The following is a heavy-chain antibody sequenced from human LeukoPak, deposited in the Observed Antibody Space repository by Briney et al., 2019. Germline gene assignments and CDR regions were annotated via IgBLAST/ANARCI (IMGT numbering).Heavy chain of an antibody. CDR2: IYSGGST. CDR3: ARGDILTGYQFDY. CDR1: GFTVSSNY. D-gene: IGHD3-9*01. J-gene: IGHJ4*02. V-gene: IGHV3-66*01. Sequence: PGGSLRLSCAASGFTVSSNYMSWVRQAPGKGLEWVSVIYSGGSTYYADSVKGRFTIPRDNSKNTLYLQMNSLRAEDTAVYYCARGDILTGYQFDYWGQGTLVTVSS.